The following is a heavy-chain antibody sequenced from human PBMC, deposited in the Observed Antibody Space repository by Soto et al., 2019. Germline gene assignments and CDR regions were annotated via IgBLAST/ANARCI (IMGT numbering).Heavy chain of an antibody. J-gene: IGHJ4*02. CDR2: ISSSSSYI. Sequence: EVQLVESGGGLVKPGGSLRLSCAASGFTFSSCSMNWVRQAPGKGLEWVSSISSSSSYIYYADSVKGRFTISRDNAKNSLYLQMNSLRAEDTAVYYCASLRGYCSGGSCPDFDYWGQGTLVTVSS. V-gene: IGHV3-21*01. D-gene: IGHD2-15*01. CDR3: ASLRGYCSGGSCPDFDY. CDR1: GFTFSSCS.